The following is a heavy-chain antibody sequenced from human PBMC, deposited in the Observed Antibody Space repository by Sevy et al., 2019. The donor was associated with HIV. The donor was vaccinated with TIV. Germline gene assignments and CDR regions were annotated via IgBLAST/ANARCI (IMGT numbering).Heavy chain of an antibody. Sequence: GGSLRLSCAASGFTFNSYSINWVRQAPAKGLEWVSYISGLSNYIYYADSLKGRFTISRDNAKDSVYLQMNSLRVEDTAVYYCARGENWNYAEYWGQGILVTVSS. CDR2: ISGLSNYI. CDR1: GFTFNSYS. CDR3: ARGENWNYAEY. J-gene: IGHJ4*02. V-gene: IGHV3-21*01. D-gene: IGHD1-7*01.